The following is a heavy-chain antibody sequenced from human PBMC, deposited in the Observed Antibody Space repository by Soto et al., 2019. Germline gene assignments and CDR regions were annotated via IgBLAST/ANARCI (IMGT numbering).Heavy chain of an antibody. Sequence: ASVKVSCKASGYTFTSYGISWVRQAPGQGLEWMGWISAYNGNTNYAQKLQGRVTMTTDTSTSTAYMELRSLRSDDTAVYYCARDGYCSSTSCRGDYWGQGTLVTVSS. D-gene: IGHD2-2*03. V-gene: IGHV1-18*01. CDR2: ISAYNGNT. CDR3: ARDGYCSSTSCRGDY. J-gene: IGHJ4*02. CDR1: GYTFTSYG.